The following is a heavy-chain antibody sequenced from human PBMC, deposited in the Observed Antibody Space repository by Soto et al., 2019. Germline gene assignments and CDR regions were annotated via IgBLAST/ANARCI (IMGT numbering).Heavy chain of an antibody. D-gene: IGHD2-21*01. V-gene: IGHV3-30-3*01. CDR1: GFTFFKYA. CDR3: ARGGVADGMDV. CDR2: ISYDGNNK. J-gene: IGHJ6*02. Sequence: QVQLVESGGDVVQPWRSLSLSCAASGFTFFKYAMHWVRQAPGKGLEWVAVISYDGNNKYYADSVRGRFTISRDHSNNTLYLQMNSPRGDDTAIYYCARGGVADGMDVWGPATTVTVSS.